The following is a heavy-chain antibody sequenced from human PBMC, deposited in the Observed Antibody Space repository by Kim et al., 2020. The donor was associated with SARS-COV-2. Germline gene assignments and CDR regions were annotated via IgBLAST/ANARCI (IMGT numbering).Heavy chain of an antibody. CDR1: GYTFTSYY. J-gene: IGHJ6*02. Sequence: ASVKVSCKASGYTFTSYYMHWVRQAPGQGLEWMGIINPSGGSTSYAQKFQGRVTMTRDTSTSTVYMELSSLRSEDTAVYYCARDLYSSSHINYYYYYGMDVWGQGTTVTVSS. D-gene: IGHD6-13*01. CDR2: INPSGGST. V-gene: IGHV1-46*01. CDR3: ARDLYSSSHINYYYYYGMDV.